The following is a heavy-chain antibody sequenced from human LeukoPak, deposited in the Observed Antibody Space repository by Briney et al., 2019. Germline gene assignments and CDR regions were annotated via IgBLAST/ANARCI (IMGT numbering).Heavy chain of an antibody. D-gene: IGHD3-3*01. Sequence: SVKVSCKASVGTFSSYAISWVRQAPGQGLEWMGGIIPIFGTANYAQKFQGRVTITADESTSTAYMELSSLRSEDTAVYYCARGPRPTYYDFWSGYYTGEYFDYWGQGTLVIVSS. CDR1: VGTFSSYA. CDR3: ARGPRPTYYDFWSGYYTGEYFDY. J-gene: IGHJ4*02. V-gene: IGHV1-69*01. CDR2: IIPIFGTA.